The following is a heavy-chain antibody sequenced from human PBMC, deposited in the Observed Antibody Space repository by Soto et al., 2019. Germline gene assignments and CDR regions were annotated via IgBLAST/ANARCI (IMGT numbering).Heavy chain of an antibody. V-gene: IGHV4-4*07. Sequence: QVQVQESGPGLVKPSETLSLTCNVSGGSMSKFYWSWIRKTAGKGLEWMGRVYATGTSDYNPSLRSRIAMSVDISKKTFSLRLRSVTAADTGVYYCVRDGSKTLRDCFDPWGQGILVTVSS. CDR3: VRDGSKTLRDCFDP. CDR2: VYATGTS. D-gene: IGHD4-17*01. CDR1: GGSMSKFY. J-gene: IGHJ5*02.